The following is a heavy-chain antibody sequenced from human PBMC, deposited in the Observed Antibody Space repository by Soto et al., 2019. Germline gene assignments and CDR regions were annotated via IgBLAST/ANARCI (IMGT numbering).Heavy chain of an antibody. Sequence: RLSCAASGFTFSSYALGWVRQAPGRGLECVSAISGSGVSTFYADSVKGRFTISRDTSKNTLYLQMNTLTAEDTAVYYCAKDHRIWGRLVEYMDACGQGTTVTVSS. CDR1: GFTFSSYA. J-gene: IGHJ6*02. CDR2: ISGSGVST. CDR3: AKDHRIWGRLVEYMDA. V-gene: IGHV3-23*01. D-gene: IGHD3-10*01.